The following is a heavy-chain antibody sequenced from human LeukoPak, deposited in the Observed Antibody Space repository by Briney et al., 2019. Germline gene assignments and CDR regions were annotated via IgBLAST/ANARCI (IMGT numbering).Heavy chain of an antibody. CDR1: GGSISSGGYS. J-gene: IGHJ6*02. D-gene: IGHD3-10*01. CDR3: ARGPLLWFGELWWDYYYYGMDV. Sequence: SSETLSLTCAVSGGSISSGGYSWSWIRQPPGKGLEWIGYIYHSGSTYYNPSLKSRVTISVDRSKNQFSLKLSSVTAADTAVYYCARGPLLWFGELWWDYYYYGMDVWGQGTTVTVSS. V-gene: IGHV4-30-2*01. CDR2: IYHSGST.